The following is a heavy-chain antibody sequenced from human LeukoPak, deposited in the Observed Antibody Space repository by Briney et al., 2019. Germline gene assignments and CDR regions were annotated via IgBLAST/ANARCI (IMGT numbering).Heavy chain of an antibody. CDR3: ARGFDFWSGYPPFDY. Sequence: GGSLRLSCAASGFTFSSYSMNWVREARGEGGEWVSYISSSRSTIYYADSVKGRFTTSRDNAKNSLYLQMNSLRDEDTAVYYCARGFDFWSGYPPFDYWGQGTLVTVSS. D-gene: IGHD3-3*01. V-gene: IGHV3-48*02. CDR1: GFTFSSYS. CDR2: ISSSRSTI. J-gene: IGHJ4*02.